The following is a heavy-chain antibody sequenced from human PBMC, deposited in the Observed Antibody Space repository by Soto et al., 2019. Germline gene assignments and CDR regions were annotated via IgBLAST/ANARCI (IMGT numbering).Heavy chain of an antibody. Sequence: GGSLRLSCAASGFTFSSYAMSWVRQAPGKGLEWVSAISGSGGSTYYADSVKGWFTISRDNSKNTLYLQMNSLRAEDTAVYYCAKDGWGYDILTGYYRLDYWGQGTLVTVSS. J-gene: IGHJ4*02. CDR2: ISGSGGST. D-gene: IGHD3-9*01. CDR1: GFTFSSYA. CDR3: AKDGWGYDILTGYYRLDY. V-gene: IGHV3-23*01.